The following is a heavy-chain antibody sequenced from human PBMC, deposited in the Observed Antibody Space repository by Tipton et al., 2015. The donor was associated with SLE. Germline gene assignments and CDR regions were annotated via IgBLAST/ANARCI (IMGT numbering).Heavy chain of an antibody. V-gene: IGHV4-31*03. CDR2: IYYSGST. J-gene: IGHJ4*02. Sequence: TLSLTCIVSGGSISSGGYYWSWIRQHPGKGLGWIGYIYYSGSTYYNPSLQSRVTISVDTSKNPFSLKLSSVTAADTAVYYCARGWYSSSGGGYYFDYWGQGTLVTVSS. CDR1: GGSISSGGYY. D-gene: IGHD6-13*01. CDR3: ARGWYSSSGGGYYFDY.